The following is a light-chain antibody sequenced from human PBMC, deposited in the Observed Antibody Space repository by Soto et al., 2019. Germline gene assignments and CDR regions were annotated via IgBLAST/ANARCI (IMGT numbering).Light chain of an antibody. J-gene: IGLJ1*01. Sequence: QSALTQPRSVSGSHGQSVTISCTGTSSDVGGYNYVSWYQHHPGKAPKLMIYDVSKRPSGVPDRFSGSKSGNTASLTISGLQAEDETDYYCCSYAGTYNPDVFGAGTKVTVL. CDR3: CSYAGTYNPDV. CDR2: DVS. V-gene: IGLV2-11*01. CDR1: SSDVGGYNY.